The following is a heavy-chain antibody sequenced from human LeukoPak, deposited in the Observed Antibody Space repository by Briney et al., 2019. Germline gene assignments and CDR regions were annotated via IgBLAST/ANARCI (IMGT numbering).Heavy chain of an antibody. CDR1: GGSISSYY. CDR2: IYYSGST. V-gene: IGHV4-59*08. D-gene: IGHD5-12*01. J-gene: IGHJ4*02. Sequence: SETLSLTCTVSGGSISSYYWSWIRHPPGKGLEWIGYIYYSGSTNYNPSLKSRVTISVDTSKNQFSLKLSSVTAADTAVYYCARHEDGGYLRYYFDYWGQGTLVTVSS. CDR3: ARHEDGGYLRYYFDY.